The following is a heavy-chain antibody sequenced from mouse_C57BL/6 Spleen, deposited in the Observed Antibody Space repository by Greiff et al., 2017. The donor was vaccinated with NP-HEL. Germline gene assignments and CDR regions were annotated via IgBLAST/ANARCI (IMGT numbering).Heavy chain of an antibody. CDR3: ARQEWDGSSYGYFDV. D-gene: IGHD1-1*01. CDR1: GYTFTDYY. V-gene: IGHV1-26*01. J-gene: IGHJ1*03. CDR2: INPNNGGT. Sequence: VQLQQSGPELVKPGASVKISCKASGYTFTDYYMNWVKQSHGKSLEWIGDINPNNGGTSYNQKFKGKATLTVDKSSSTAYMELRSLTSEDSAVYYCARQEWDGSSYGYFDVWGTGTTVTVSS.